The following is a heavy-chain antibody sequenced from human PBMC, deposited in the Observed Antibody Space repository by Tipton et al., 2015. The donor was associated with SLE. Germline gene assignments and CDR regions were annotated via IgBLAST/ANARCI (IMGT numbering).Heavy chain of an antibody. J-gene: IGHJ4*02. CDR1: GGSISSGDYY. CDR3: ARGKVYGGGAFFDY. Sequence: TLSLTCTVSGGSISSGDYYWSWIRQPPGKGLEWIGEINHSGSTNYNPSLKSRVTISVDTSKNQFSLKLSSVTAADTAVYYCARGKVYGGGAFFDYWGQGTLVTVSS. V-gene: IGHV4-30-4*01. CDR2: INHSGST. D-gene: IGHD4-23*01.